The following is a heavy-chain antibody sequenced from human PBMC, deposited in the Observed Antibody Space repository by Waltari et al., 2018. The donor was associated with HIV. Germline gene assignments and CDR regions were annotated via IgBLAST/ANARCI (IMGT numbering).Heavy chain of an antibody. D-gene: IGHD3-9*01. CDR3: ARERCGYDILTGYWEVDV. CDR2: IYHSGSP. CDR1: DYSISSGYY. V-gene: IGHV4-38-2*02. J-gene: IGHJ6*02. Sequence: QVQLQESGPGLVKPSETLSLTCAVSDYSISSGYYWGWIRQPPGKGLEWIGSIYHSGSPSYNPSLKSRVTISVDTSKNQFSLKLSSVTAADTAVYYWARERCGYDILTGYWEVDVWGQGTTVTVSS.